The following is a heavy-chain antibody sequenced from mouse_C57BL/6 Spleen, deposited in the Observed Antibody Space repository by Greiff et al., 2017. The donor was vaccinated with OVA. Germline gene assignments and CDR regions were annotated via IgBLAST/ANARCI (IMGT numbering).Heavy chain of an antibody. V-gene: IGHV1-64*01. Sequence: QVQLQQPGAELVKPGASVKLSCKASGYTFTSYWMHWVKQRPGQGLEWIGMIHPNSGSTNYNEKFKSKATLTVDKSSSTAYMQLSSLTSEDSAVYYCARRLYYGSSFYWYFDVWGTGTTVTVSS. J-gene: IGHJ1*03. CDR1: GYTFTSYW. D-gene: IGHD1-1*01. CDR2: IHPNSGST. CDR3: ARRLYYGSSFYWYFDV.